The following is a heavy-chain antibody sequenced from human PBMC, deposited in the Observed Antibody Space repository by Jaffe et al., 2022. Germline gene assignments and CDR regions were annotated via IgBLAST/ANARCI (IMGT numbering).Heavy chain of an antibody. D-gene: IGHD5-18*01. CDR1: GGTFSSYA. CDR3: ARAPGYSYGSDRVYYYYMDV. V-gene: IGHV1-69*05. CDR2: IIPIFGTA. J-gene: IGHJ6*03. Sequence: QVQLVQSGAEVKKPGSSVKVSCKASGGTFSSYAISWVRQAPGQGLEWMGGIIPIFGTANYAQKFQGRVTITTDESTSTAYMELSSLRSEDTAVYYCARAPGYSYGSDRVYYYYMDVWGKGTTVTVSS.